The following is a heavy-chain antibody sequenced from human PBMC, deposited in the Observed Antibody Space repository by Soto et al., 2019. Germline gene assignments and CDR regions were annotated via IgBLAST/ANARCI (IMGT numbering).Heavy chain of an antibody. CDR1: GDAFKSYA. V-gene: IGHV1-69*06. CDR2: IIPSYDRT. CDR3: ARDPTNDYGDDTFDY. J-gene: IGHJ4*02. D-gene: IGHD4-17*01. Sequence: QVLLLQSGSEVKKAGSSVKVSCKASGDAFKSYAIHWVRQAPGQGLEYMGRIIPSYDRTKYAQKFQGRLKLTADIYTITVYMELSSLRSEDTAVYSCARDPTNDYGDDTFDYWGQGTKVIVSS.